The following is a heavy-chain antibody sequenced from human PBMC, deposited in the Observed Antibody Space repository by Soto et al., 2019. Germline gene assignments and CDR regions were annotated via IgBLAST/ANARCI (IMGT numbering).Heavy chain of an antibody. V-gene: IGHV3-23*01. Sequence: EVQALESGGGLVQPGGSLRLSCTASGFTVNRHGMTWVRQAPGKGLEWVSGLSDSGGSIYYADSVKGRFTISRDNSMNTLYLQMNTLRAEDTAVYYCAKVSSASYAGFFDLWGQGTLVTVSS. CDR2: LSDSGGSI. CDR3: AKVSSASYAGFFDL. D-gene: IGHD2-8*01. J-gene: IGHJ4*02. CDR1: GFTVNRHG.